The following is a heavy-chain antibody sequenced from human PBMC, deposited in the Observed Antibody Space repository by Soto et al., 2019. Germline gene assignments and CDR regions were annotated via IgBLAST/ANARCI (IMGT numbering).Heavy chain of an antibody. J-gene: IGHJ4*02. CDR1: GFTFDDYA. D-gene: IGHD5-12*01. V-gene: IGHV3-43*02. CDR2: ISGDGGST. Sequence: GGSLRLSCAASGFTFDDYAMHWVRQAPGKGLEWVSLISGDGGSTYYADSVKGRFTISRDNSKNFLYLQMNSLRTEDTALYYCAKDIGDGYNWGYFDYWGQGTLVTVSS. CDR3: AKDIGDGYNWGYFDY.